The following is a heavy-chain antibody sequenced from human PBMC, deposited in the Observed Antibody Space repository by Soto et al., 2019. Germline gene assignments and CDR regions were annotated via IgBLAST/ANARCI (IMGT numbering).Heavy chain of an antibody. CDR3: ARDSSGYYGSGSYNWFDP. CDR2: IYYSGST. V-gene: IGHV4-30-4*01. Sequence: SETLSLTCTVSGGPISSGDYYWSWIRQPPGKGLEWTGYIYYSGSTYYNPSLKSRVTISVDTSKNQFSLKLSSVTAADTAVYYCARDSSGYYGSGSYNWFDPWGQGTLVTVSS. D-gene: IGHD3-10*01. J-gene: IGHJ5*02. CDR1: GGPISSGDYY.